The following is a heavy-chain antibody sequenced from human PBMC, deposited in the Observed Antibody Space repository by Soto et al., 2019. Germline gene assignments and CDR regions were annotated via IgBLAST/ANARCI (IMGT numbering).Heavy chain of an antibody. D-gene: IGHD1-26*01. V-gene: IGHV3-72*01. CDR1: GFTFSDRY. Sequence: GGSLRLSCAASGFTFSDRYMDWVRQAPGKGLEWVGRIRNKANSYTTEYAASVKGRFTISRDDSKKSLFLQMNSLKTEDTAVYYCARGLNSFDCWGQGTLVTVSS. CDR3: ARGLNSFDC. J-gene: IGHJ4*02. CDR2: IRNKANSYTT.